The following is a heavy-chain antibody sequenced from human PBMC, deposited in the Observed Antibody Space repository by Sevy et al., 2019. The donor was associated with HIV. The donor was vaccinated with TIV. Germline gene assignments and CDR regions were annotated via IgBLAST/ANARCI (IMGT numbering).Heavy chain of an antibody. J-gene: IGHJ6*02. CDR1: GFTFGDYA. CDR2: IRSKAYGGTT. D-gene: IGHD3-10*01. V-gene: IGHV3-49*04. CDR3: TRVYGMVRGVITNHYYYYGMDV. Sequence: GGSLRLSCTASGFTFGDYAMSWVRQAPGKGLEWVGFIRSKAYGGTTEYAASVKGRFPSSRDDSKSIAYLQMNSLKTEDTAVYYCTRVYGMVRGVITNHYYYYGMDVWGQGTTVTVSS.